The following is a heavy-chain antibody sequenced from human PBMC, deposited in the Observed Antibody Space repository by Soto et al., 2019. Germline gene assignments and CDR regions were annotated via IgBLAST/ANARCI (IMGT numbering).Heavy chain of an antibody. D-gene: IGHD3-16*01. CDR3: TTDYLSRLIYYGMDV. CDR1: GFTFSNAW. J-gene: IGHJ6*02. V-gene: IGHV3-15*07. Sequence: GGSLRLSCAASGFTFSNAWMNWVRQAPGKGLEWVGRIKSKTDGGTTDYAAPVKGRFTISRDDSKNTLYLQMNSLKTEDTAVYYCTTDYLSRLIYYGMDVWGQGTTVTVSS. CDR2: IKSKTDGGTT.